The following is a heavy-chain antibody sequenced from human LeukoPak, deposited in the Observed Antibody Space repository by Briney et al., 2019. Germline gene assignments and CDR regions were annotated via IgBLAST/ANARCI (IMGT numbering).Heavy chain of an antibody. CDR2: TYYRSKWYN. CDR3: ARDHLWFGELSYYGMDV. D-gene: IGHD3-10*01. Sequence: SQTLSLTCAISGDSVSSNSAAWNWIRQSPSRGLEWLGRTYYRSKWYNDYAVSVKSRITINADTSKDQFSLQLNSVAPEDTAVYYCARDHLWFGELSYYGMDVWGQGTTVTVSS. J-gene: IGHJ6*02. V-gene: IGHV6-1*01. CDR1: GDSVSSNSAA.